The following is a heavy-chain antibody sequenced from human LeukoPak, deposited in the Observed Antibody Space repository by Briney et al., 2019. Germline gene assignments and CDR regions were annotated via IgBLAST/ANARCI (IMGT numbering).Heavy chain of an antibody. D-gene: IGHD4-17*01. Sequence: XXTLSLTCTVSGGSISSSSYYWGWIRQPPGKGLEWIGSIYYSGSTYYNPSLKSRVTISVDTSKNQFSLKLSSVTAADTAVYYCARPYYGDYESYAFDIWGQGTMVTVSS. V-gene: IGHV4-39*01. CDR1: GGSISSSSYY. J-gene: IGHJ3*02. CDR3: ARPYYGDYESYAFDI. CDR2: IYYSGST.